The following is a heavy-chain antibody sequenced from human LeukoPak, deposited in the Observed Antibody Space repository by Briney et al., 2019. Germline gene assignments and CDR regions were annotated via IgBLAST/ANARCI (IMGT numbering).Heavy chain of an antibody. J-gene: IGHJ4*02. D-gene: IGHD2-15*01. CDR2: INPNSGGT. V-gene: IGHV1-2*02. Sequence: ASVKVSCKASGYTFTGYYMHWVRQAPGQGLEWMGWINPNSGGTNYAQKFQGRVTMTRDTSISTAYMELSRLRSDDTAVYYCARNRYCSGGSCGGPWSPFDYWGQGTLVTVSS. CDR1: GYTFTGYY. CDR3: ARNRYCSGGSCGGPWSPFDY.